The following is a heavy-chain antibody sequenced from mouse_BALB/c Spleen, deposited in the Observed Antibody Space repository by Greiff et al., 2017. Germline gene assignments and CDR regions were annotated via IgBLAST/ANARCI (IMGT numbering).Heavy chain of an antibody. J-gene: IGHJ1*01. CDR1: GYTFTSYV. CDR3: ARRGPPYNENLDG. Sequence: VQLQQSGPELVKPGASVKMSCKASGYTFTSYVMHWVKQKPGQGLEWIGYINPYNDGTKYNEKFKGKATLTSDKSSSTAYMELSSLTSEDSAVYYCARRGPPYNENLDGWGAGTTVTVSS. CDR2: INPYNDGT. D-gene: IGHD2-10*01. V-gene: IGHV1-14*01.